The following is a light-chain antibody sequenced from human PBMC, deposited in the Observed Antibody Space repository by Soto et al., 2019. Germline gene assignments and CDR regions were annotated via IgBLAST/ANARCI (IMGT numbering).Light chain of an antibody. CDR2: KTS. CDR3: QQYNGYRWT. CDR1: QSISNW. V-gene: IGKV1-5*03. J-gene: IGKJ1*01. Sequence: DIQMTQSPSTLSGSVGDRVIITCRASQSISNWLAWYQQKPGKAPKILIYKTSSLESGVPSRFSGSGSGTEFTLTISSLQPDDFATYYCQQYNGYRWTFGQGTKVDIK.